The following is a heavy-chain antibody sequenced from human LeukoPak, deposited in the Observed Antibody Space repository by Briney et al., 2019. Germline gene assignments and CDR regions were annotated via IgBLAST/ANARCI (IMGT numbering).Heavy chain of an antibody. Sequence: ASVTVSCKASGYTFTSYYMHWVRQAPGQGLEWMGIINPSGGSTSYAQKFQGRVTMTRDTSTSTVYMELSSLRSEDTAVYYCARGDCSGGSCYFYYYGMDVWGQGTTVTVSS. J-gene: IGHJ6*02. D-gene: IGHD2-15*01. CDR2: INPSGGST. V-gene: IGHV1-46*01. CDR1: GYTFTSYY. CDR3: ARGDCSGGSCYFYYYGMDV.